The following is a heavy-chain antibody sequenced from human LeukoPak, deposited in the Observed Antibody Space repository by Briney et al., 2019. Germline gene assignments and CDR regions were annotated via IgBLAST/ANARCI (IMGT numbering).Heavy chain of an antibody. CDR2: IIPILGIA. CDR1: GGTFSSYA. CDR3: ARGPSGSYGYFYFDY. Sequence: ASVTVSCKASGGTFSSYAISWVRQAPGQGLEWMGRIIPILGIANYAQKFQGRVTITADKSTSTAYMELSSLRSEDTAVYYCARGPSGSYGYFYFDYWGQGTLVTVSS. V-gene: IGHV1-69*04. D-gene: IGHD5-18*01. J-gene: IGHJ4*02.